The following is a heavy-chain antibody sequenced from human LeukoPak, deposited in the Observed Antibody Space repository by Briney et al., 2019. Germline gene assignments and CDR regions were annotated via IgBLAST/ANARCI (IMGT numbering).Heavy chain of an antibody. CDR2: THYSGST. J-gene: IGHJ4*02. Sequence: SETLSLTCTVSGGSISSSTYYWGWIRQPPGKGLEWIGSTHYSGSTYYNPSLQSRVTISVDTSKNQFSLKLSSVTAADTAVYYCASPDTYYYDSSGYYHFDYWGQGTLVTVSS. CDR1: GGSISSSTYY. CDR3: ASPDTYYYDSSGYYHFDY. D-gene: IGHD3-22*01. V-gene: IGHV4-39*01.